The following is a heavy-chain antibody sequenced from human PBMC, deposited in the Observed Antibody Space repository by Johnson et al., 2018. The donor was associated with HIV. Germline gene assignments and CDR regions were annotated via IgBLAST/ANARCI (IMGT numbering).Heavy chain of an antibody. V-gene: IGHV3-30-3*01. CDR1: GFTFSSYA. D-gene: IGHD3-16*01. CDR3: ARPLGPPLWHDAFDI. CDR2: ISYDGSNK. J-gene: IGHJ3*02. Sequence: QMLLVESGGGVVQPGRSLRLSCAASGFTFSSYAMHWVRQAPGKGLEWVAVISYDGSNKYYADSVKGRFTISRDNSKNTLYLQMNSLRAEDTAVYYCARPLGPPLWHDAFDIWGQGTMVIVSS.